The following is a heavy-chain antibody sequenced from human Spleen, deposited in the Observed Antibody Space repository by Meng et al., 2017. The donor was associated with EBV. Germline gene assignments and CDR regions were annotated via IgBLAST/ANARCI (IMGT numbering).Heavy chain of an antibody. CDR1: GFSLSTSGEG. V-gene: IGHV2-5*02. D-gene: IGHD6-19*01. J-gene: IGHJ4*02. CDR2: IYGDDDK. CDR3: VHRQDSGWYFDF. Sequence: QITLKESGPTLVNATQTLTLTLTFSGFSLSTSGEGVGWIRQPPGKALEWLAVIYGDDDKRYSPSLNSRLTISKDTSKNLVVLTMTNMDPVDTATYYCVHRQDSGWYFDFWGQGTLVTVSS.